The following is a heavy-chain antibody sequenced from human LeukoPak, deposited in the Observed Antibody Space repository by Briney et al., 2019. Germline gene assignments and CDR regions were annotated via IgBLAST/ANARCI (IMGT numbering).Heavy chain of an antibody. CDR3: ASSGWLNYFDY. J-gene: IGHJ4*02. CDR1: GFTVSSNY. V-gene: IGHV3-53*01. Sequence: GGSLRLSCAASGFTVSSNYMSWVRQAPGKGLERVSVIYSGGSTYYADSVKGRFTISRDNSKNTLYLQMNSLRAEDTAVYYCASSGWLNYFDYWGQGTLVTVSS. CDR2: IYSGGST. D-gene: IGHD6-19*01.